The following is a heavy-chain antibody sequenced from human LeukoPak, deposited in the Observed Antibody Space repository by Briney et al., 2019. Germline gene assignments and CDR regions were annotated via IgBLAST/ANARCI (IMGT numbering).Heavy chain of an antibody. CDR2: ISSSSSYI. J-gene: IGHJ3*02. Sequence: GGSLRLSCAASGFTFSSYSMNWVRQAPGKGLEWVSSISSSSSYIYYADSVKGRFTISRDNAKNSLYLQMNSLRAEDTAVYYCAKDGGACGGDCPIHDAFDIWGQGTMVTVSS. D-gene: IGHD2-21*01. CDR1: GFTFSSYS. CDR3: AKDGGACGGDCPIHDAFDI. V-gene: IGHV3-21*01.